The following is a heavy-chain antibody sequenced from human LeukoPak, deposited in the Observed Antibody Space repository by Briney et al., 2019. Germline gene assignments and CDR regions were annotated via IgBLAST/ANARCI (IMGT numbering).Heavy chain of an antibody. CDR1: GFIGSYW. D-gene: IGHD2-2*01. J-gene: IGHJ5*02. V-gene: IGHV3-7*01. CDR3: VREKFCSGSTCYALFDP. CDR2: IKEDGSGK. Sequence: PGGSLRLSCAASGFIGSYWMSWVRQAPGKGLEWVANIKEDGSGKYYVDSVKGRFSISRDNAKNSVYLQINSLRVEDTAVYYCVREKFCSGSTCYALFDPWGQGTLVTVSS.